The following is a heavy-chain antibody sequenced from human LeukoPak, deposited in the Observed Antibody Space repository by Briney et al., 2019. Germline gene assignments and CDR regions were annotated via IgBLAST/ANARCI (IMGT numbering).Heavy chain of an antibody. Sequence: GASVTVSCKASGYTFTSYDINWVRQATGQGLEWMGWMNPNSGNTGYAQKFQGRVTITRNTSINTAYMELSSLRSDNTAVYYCARMAVSGRDNWFDPWGPGSLVTVSS. J-gene: IGHJ5*02. CDR3: ARMAVSGRDNWFDP. CDR1: GYTFTSYD. CDR2: MNPNSGNT. D-gene: IGHD6-19*01. V-gene: IGHV1-8*01.